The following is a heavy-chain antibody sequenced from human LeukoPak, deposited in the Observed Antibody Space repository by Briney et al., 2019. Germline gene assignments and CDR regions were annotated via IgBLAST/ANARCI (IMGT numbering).Heavy chain of an antibody. Sequence: GGSLRLSCAASGLTFSNYWMDWVRQAPGKGLEWVANIKQDGSEKNYVDSVKGRFIISRDNAKNSLYLQMNTLRADDTAVYYRARDGFGTGSNWGQGTLVTVSS. CDR2: IKQDGSEK. V-gene: IGHV3-7*03. CDR1: GLTFSNYW. CDR3: ARDGFGTGSN. J-gene: IGHJ4*02. D-gene: IGHD3-16*01.